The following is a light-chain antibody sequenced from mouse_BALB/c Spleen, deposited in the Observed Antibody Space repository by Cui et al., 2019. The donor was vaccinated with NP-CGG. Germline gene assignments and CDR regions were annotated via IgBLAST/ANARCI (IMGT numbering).Light chain of an antibody. V-gene: IGLV1*01. J-gene: IGLJ1*01. Sequence: QAVGTQESALPTSPGETVTLTCRSSTGAVTTSNYANWVQEKPDHLFTGLIGGTNNRAPGVPARFSGSLIGDKAALTITGAQTEDEAIYFCALWYSNHWVFGGGTKLTVL. CDR3: ALWYSNHWV. CDR1: TGAVTTSNY. CDR2: GTN.